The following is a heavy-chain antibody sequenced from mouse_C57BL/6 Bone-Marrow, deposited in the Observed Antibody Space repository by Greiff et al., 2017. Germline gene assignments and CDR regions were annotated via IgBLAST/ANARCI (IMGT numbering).Heavy chain of an antibody. CDR1: GHTFTEYT. V-gene: IGHV1-62-2*01. J-gene: IGHJ3*01. CDR2: FYPGSGSI. CDR3: ARHGALRSWFAY. Sequence: QVQLQQSGAELVKPGASVKLSSKASGHTFTEYTIHWVKQRSGQGLEWIGWFYPGSGSIKSNEKFKVKAPLTADKSSSTVYMELSRLTSEDSAVYFCARHGALRSWFAYWGQGSLVTGAA.